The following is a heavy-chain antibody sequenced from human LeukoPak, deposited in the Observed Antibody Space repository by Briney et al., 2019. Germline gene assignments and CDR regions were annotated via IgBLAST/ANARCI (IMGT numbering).Heavy chain of an antibody. V-gene: IGHV4-31*03. J-gene: IGHJ4*02. CDR3: VRLDYGDYEFDY. CDR2: IYYSGST. Sequence: PSDTLSLTCTVSGVSISSGGYYWSWIRQHPGKGLEWIGYIYYSGSTYYNPSLKSRVTISVDTSKNQFSLKLSSVTAADTAVYYCVRLDYGDYEFDYWGQGTLVTVSS. D-gene: IGHD4-17*01. CDR1: GVSISSGGYY.